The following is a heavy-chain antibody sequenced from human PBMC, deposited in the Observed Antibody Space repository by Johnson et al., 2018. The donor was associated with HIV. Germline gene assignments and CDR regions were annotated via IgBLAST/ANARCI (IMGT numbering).Heavy chain of an antibody. J-gene: IGHJ3*02. D-gene: IGHD2-15*01. Sequence: MQLVESGGGLVQPGGSLRLSCAASGFTFSSYAMSWVRQAPGKGLEWVANIKQDGSEKYYVDSVKGRFTISRDNAKNSLYLQMNSLRAEDTAVYYCATEGGTGAFDIWGQGTMVTVSS. CDR1: GFTFSSYA. CDR3: ATEGGTGAFDI. V-gene: IGHV3-7*01. CDR2: IKQDGSEK.